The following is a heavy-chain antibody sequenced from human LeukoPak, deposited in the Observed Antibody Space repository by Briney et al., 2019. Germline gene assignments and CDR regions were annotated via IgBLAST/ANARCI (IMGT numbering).Heavy chain of an antibody. V-gene: IGHV1-69*06. CDR2: IIPIFGTA. CDR1: GGTFSSYA. CDR3: ASFNWNAPGAFDI. J-gene: IGHJ3*02. Sequence: ASVKVSCTASGGTFSSYAISWVRQAPGQGLEWTGGIIPIFGTANYAQKFQGRVTITADKSTSTAYMELSSLRSEDTAVYYCASFNWNAPGAFDIWGQGTMVTVSS. D-gene: IGHD1-1*01.